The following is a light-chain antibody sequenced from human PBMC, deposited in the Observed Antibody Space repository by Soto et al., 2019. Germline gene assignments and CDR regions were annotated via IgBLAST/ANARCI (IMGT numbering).Light chain of an antibody. V-gene: IGLV2-14*01. Sequence: QSALTQPASVSGSPGQSITISCTGTSSDVGGYNYVSWYQQHPGKAPKLMIYEVSNRPSGVANRFSGSKSGNTASLTISGLQPEAEAEYYCNSYTSRNTHNGVFGGGTKLTVL. CDR2: EVS. CDR1: SSDVGGYNY. CDR3: NSYTSRNTHNGV. J-gene: IGLJ3*02.